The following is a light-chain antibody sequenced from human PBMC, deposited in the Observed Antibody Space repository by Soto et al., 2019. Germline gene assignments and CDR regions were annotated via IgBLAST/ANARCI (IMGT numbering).Light chain of an antibody. J-gene: IGLJ1*01. CDR3: SSYTTSNTRQIV. CDR2: DVS. Sequence: QTALTQPASVSGYPGQSITISCTGTSSDVGGYNYVSWYQQHPGKAPKFIIYDVSNRPSGVSNRFSGSKSGSTASLTISGLQAEDEADYYCSSYTTSNTRQIVFGTGTKVTVL. V-gene: IGLV2-14*01. CDR1: SSDVGGYNY.